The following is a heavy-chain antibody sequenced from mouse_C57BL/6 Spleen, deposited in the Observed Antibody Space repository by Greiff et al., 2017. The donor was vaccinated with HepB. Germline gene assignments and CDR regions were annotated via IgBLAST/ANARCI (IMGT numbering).Heavy chain of an antibody. CDR3: ERRTVAPYFDV. Sequence: QVQLQQPGAELVKPGASVKLSCKTSGYTFTSYWMQWVKQRPGQGLEWIGEIDPSDSYTNYNQKFKGKATLTVDTTTTTTYMQLNSLTSEDSAVYYCERRTVAPYFDVWGTGTTVSVSS. J-gene: IGHJ1*03. D-gene: IGHD1-1*01. CDR1: GYTFTSYW. V-gene: IGHV1-50*01. CDR2: IDPSDSYT.